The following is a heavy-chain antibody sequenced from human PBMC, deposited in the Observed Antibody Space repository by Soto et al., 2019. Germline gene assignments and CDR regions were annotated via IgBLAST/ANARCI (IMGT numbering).Heavy chain of an antibody. Sequence: KTSETLSLTCTVSGGSISSSSYYWGWIRQPPGKGLEWIGSIYYSGSTYYNPSLKSRVTISVDTSKNQLSLKLSSVNAADTAVYYCARHLQSMGLYYYYGMDVWGQGTTVTVSS. J-gene: IGHJ6*02. CDR1: GGSISSSSYY. CDR3: ARHLQSMGLYYYYGMDV. CDR2: IYYSGST. V-gene: IGHV4-39*01. D-gene: IGHD3-10*01.